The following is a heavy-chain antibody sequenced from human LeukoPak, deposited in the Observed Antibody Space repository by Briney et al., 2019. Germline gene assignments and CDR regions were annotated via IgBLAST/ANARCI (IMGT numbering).Heavy chain of an antibody. Sequence: SGGSLRLSCAASGFTFSSYAMHWVRQAPGKGLEWVAVISYDGSNKYYADSVKGRFTISRDNSKNTLYLQMNSLRAEDTAVYYCASLVVVTASFDYWGQGTLVTVSS. CDR2: ISYDGSNK. J-gene: IGHJ4*02. V-gene: IGHV3-30*04. CDR3: ASLVVVTASFDY. D-gene: IGHD2-21*02. CDR1: GFTFSSYA.